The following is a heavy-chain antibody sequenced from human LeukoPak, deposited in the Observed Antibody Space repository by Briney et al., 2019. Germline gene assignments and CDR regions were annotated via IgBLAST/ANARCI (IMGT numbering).Heavy chain of an antibody. CDR2: ISYDGSNK. D-gene: IGHD3-22*01. V-gene: IGHV3-30-3*01. J-gene: IGHJ4*02. CDR1: GFTFSSYA. Sequence: PGGSLRLSCAASGFTFSSYAMHWVRQAPGKGLEWVAVISYDGSNKYYADSVKGRFTISRDNSKNTLYLQMDSLRAEDTAVYYCARDGDSSGYYIRFDYWGQGTLVTVSS. CDR3: ARDGDSSGYYIRFDY.